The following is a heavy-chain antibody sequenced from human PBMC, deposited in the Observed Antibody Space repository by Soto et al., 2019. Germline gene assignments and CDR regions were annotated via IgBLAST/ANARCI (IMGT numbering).Heavy chain of an antibody. J-gene: IGHJ4*02. Sequence: LSLTPSVADGRVRKGGSYWSWIRQHPGKGLEWIGSIYYSGSTYYNPSLKSRVTISVDTSKNQFSLKLSSVTAADTAVYYCARSSGSWGVFGYWGQGTLVTVSS. D-gene: IGHD1-26*01. CDR1: DGRVRKGGSY. V-gene: IGHV4-39*01. CDR3: ARSSGSWGVFGY. CDR2: IYYSGST.